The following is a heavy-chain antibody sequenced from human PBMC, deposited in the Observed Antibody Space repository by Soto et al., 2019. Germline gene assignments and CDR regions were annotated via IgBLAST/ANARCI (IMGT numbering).Heavy chain of an antibody. D-gene: IGHD1-26*01. CDR1: GFLFDTYG. V-gene: IGHV3-30*03. CDR3: APSASSDH. Sequence: VQLVESGGGVVQPGRSLRLSCVASGFLFDTYGMHWVRQTPGKGLEWVAIISYDGSHKEYADSVKGRFAISSDNSENTPYLHMNNLGVEDTALYYCAPSASSDHWGQGTQVTVSS. CDR2: ISYDGSHK. J-gene: IGHJ4*02.